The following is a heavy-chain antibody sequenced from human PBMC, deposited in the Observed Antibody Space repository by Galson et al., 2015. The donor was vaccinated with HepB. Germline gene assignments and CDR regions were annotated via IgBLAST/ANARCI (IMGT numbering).Heavy chain of an antibody. D-gene: IGHD5-12*01. CDR1: GFTFSSYT. Sequence: SLRLSCAASGFTFSSYTMNWVRQAPGKGLEWVSSLTSSSDYIFHADSVKGRFTISRDNAKNSLYLQMNSLRVEDTAVYYCARVSGSHRDYWGQGTLVTVST. J-gene: IGHJ4*02. CDR3: ARVSGSHRDY. CDR2: LTSSSDYI. V-gene: IGHV3-21*01.